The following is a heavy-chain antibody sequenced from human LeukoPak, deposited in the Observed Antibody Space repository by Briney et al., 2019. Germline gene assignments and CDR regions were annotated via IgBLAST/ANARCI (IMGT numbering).Heavy chain of an antibody. CDR3: ARHRGYYYGSGSNYYYYMDV. J-gene: IGHJ6*03. V-gene: IGHV4-4*07. CDR1: GGSISSYY. Sequence: SETLSPTCTVSGGSISSYYWSWIRQPAGKGLEWIGRIYTSGSTNYNPSLKSRVTMSVDTSKNQFSLKLSSVTAADTAVYYCARHRGYYYGSGSNYYYYMDVWGKGTTVTVSS. D-gene: IGHD3-10*01. CDR2: IYTSGST.